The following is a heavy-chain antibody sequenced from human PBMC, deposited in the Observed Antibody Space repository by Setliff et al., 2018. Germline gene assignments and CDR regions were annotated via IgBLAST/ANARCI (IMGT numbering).Heavy chain of an antibody. V-gene: IGHV1-46*01. CDR1: GYTFTSHY. Sequence: ASVKVSCKASGYTFTSHYMHWVRQAPGLGLEWMGTINPSSGRTSYAQKFQGRVTMTRDTSTSTVYMDMSSLRSDDTAIYYCARLSASVVSPVDHWGQGTLVTVSS. J-gene: IGHJ4*02. CDR2: INPSSGRT. CDR3: ARLSASVVSPVDH.